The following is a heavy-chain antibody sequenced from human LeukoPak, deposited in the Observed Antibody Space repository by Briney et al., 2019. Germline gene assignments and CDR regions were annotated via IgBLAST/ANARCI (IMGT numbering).Heavy chain of an antibody. D-gene: IGHD6-13*01. Sequence: SVKVSCKASGGTFSSYAISWVRQAPGQGLEWMGRIIPILGIASYAQKFQGRITITADKSTSTAYMELSSLRSEDTAVYYCARDPPEYSSSWNYWYFDLWGRGTLVTVSS. CDR1: GGTFSSYA. V-gene: IGHV1-69*04. CDR3: ARDPPEYSSSWNYWYFDL. J-gene: IGHJ2*01. CDR2: IIPILGIA.